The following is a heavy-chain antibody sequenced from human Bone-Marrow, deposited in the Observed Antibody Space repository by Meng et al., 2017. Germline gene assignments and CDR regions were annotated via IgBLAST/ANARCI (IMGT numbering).Heavy chain of an antibody. CDR2: ISSNGGST. V-gene: IGHV3-64*02. CDR1: GFTFSSYS. D-gene: IGHD1-26*01. CDR3: ARERSSYSGSSGRNWYFDL. Sequence: GGSLRLSCAASGFTFSSYSMHWVRQAPGKGLEFVSAISSNGGSTYYADSVKGRFTISRDNSKNTLYLQMGSLRAEDMAVYYCARERSSYSGSSGRNWYFDLWARGTLATSPQ. J-gene: IGHJ2*01.